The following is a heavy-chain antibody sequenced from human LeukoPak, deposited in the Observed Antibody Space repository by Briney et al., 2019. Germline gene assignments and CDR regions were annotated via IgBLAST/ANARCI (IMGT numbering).Heavy chain of an antibody. CDR3: AKDWDTYYYDSSGYPNAFDI. CDR1: GFTFSSYA. D-gene: IGHD3-22*01. Sequence: GGSLRLSCAASGFTFSSYAMSWVRQAPGKGLEWVSAISGSGGSTYYADSVKGRFTISRDNPKNTLYLQMNSLRAEDTAVYYCAKDWDTYYYDSSGYPNAFDIWGQGTMVTVSS. J-gene: IGHJ3*02. CDR2: ISGSGGST. V-gene: IGHV3-23*01.